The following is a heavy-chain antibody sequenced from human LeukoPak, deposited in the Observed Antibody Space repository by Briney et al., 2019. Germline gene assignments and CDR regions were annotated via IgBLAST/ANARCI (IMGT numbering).Heavy chain of an antibody. D-gene: IGHD3-22*01. CDR1: GFSLSTSGMR. V-gene: IGHV2-70*04. CDR3: ARDYYDSSGYYFDY. CDR2: IDWDDDK. J-gene: IGHJ4*02. Sequence: SGPTLVNPTQTLTLTCTFSGFSLSTSGMRVSWVRQPPGKALEWLEHIDWDDDKFYSTALKTRLTSSQDTSKNHVVLTMTNMDPVDTATYYCARDYYDSSGYYFDYWGQGTLVTVSS.